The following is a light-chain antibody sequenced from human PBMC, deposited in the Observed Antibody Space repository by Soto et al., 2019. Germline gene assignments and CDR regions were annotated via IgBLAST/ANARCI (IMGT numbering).Light chain of an antibody. J-gene: IGKJ4*01. CDR1: QSIISY. CDR3: QQSYSTPLT. V-gene: IGKV1-39*01. Sequence: DIQMTQSPSSLSASVGDRVTITCRASQSIISYLNWYHQKPGKAPKLLIYDASSLQSGVPSRFSGSGSVTDFTLTISSLQPEDSATYYCQQSYSTPLTFGGGTKVEIK. CDR2: DAS.